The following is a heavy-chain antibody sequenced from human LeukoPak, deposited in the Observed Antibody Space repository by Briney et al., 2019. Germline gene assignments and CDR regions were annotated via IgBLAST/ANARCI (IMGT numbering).Heavy chain of an antibody. J-gene: IGHJ4*02. CDR2: ISAYYGDT. CDR1: SYTFTNFG. D-gene: IGHD5-24*01. CDR3: GRVDMATTKDY. Sequence: ASVRVSCKAFSYTFTNFGITWVRQAPGQGLEWMGWISAYYGDTKYGQNFQGRVTMTTDTSTTTAYMDLRSLSSDDTAVYYCGRVDMATTKDYWGQGTLVTVSS. V-gene: IGHV1-18*01.